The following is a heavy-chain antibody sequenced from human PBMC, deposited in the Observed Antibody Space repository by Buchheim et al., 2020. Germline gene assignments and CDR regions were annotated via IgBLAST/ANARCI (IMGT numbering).Heavy chain of an antibody. CDR3: ASQGLGLEWLSPFDY. D-gene: IGHD3-3*01. CDR1: GYTFTSYY. J-gene: IGHJ4*02. Sequence: QVQLVQSGAEVKKPGASVKVSCKASGYTFTSYYMHWVRQAPGQGLEWMGIINPSGGSTSYAQKFKGRVTMTGDRSTGQDYMELSSLRSEDTAVYYCASQGLGLEWLSPFDYWGQGTL. V-gene: IGHV1-46*03. CDR2: INPSGGST.